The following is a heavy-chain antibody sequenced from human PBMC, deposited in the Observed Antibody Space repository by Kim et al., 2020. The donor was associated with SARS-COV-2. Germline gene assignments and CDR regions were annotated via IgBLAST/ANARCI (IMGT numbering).Heavy chain of an antibody. Sequence: SETLSLTCTVSGGSISSYYWSWIRQPPGKGLEWIGYIYYSGSTNYNPSLKSRVTISVDTSKNQFSLKLSSVTAADTAVYYCARHGGRRHYMMGAFDIWGQGTMVTVSS. D-gene: IGHD4-4*01. CDR1: GGSISSYY. CDR2: IYYSGST. CDR3: ARHGGRRHYMMGAFDI. J-gene: IGHJ3*02. V-gene: IGHV4-59*08.